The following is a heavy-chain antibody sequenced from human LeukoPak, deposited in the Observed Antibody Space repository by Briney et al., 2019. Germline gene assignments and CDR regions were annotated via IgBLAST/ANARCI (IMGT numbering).Heavy chain of an antibody. CDR3: ARATKRQLLGAFDI. Sequence: SETLSLTCTVSGGSISSYYWSWIRQPPGRGLEWIGYIYYSGSTNYNPSLKSRVTISVDTSKNQFSLKLSSVTAADTAVYYCARATKRQLLGAFDIWGQGIMVTVSS. V-gene: IGHV4-59*01. J-gene: IGHJ3*02. CDR2: IYYSGST. CDR1: GGSISSYY. D-gene: IGHD1-1*01.